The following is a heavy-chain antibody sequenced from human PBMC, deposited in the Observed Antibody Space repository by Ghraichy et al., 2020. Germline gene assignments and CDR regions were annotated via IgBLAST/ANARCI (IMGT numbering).Heavy chain of an antibody. CDR3: ARRGPSRRKIMTTERFDP. Sequence: SETLSLTCAVYGGSFSGYYWSWIRQPPGKGLEWIGEINHSGSTNYNPSLKSRVTISVDTSKNQFSLKLSSVTAADTAVYYCARRGPSRRKIMTTERFDPWGQGTLVTVSS. J-gene: IGHJ5*02. CDR2: INHSGST. V-gene: IGHV4-34*01. CDR1: GGSFSGYY. D-gene: IGHD4-17*01.